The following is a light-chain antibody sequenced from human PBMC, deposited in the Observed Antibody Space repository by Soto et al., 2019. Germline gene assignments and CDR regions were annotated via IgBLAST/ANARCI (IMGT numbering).Light chain of an antibody. Sequence: EIVLTQSPGTLSLSPGERATLSCRASQRVSSSYLAWYQQKPGQAPRLLIYGASSSTTGIPYRFSGSGSGTDFTLTISRLEPEDFAVYYCQQYGSSRITFGPGTKVDIK. V-gene: IGKV3-20*01. J-gene: IGKJ3*01. CDR2: GAS. CDR1: QRVSSSY. CDR3: QQYGSSRIT.